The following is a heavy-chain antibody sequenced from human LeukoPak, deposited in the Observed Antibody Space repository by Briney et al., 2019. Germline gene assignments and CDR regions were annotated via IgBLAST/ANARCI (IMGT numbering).Heavy chain of an antibody. J-gene: IGHJ6*03. CDR3: ARVPPSIAAHYMDV. CDR1: GCSISSGSYY. D-gene: IGHD6-6*01. Sequence: KPSETLSLICTVSGCSISSGSYYWSWLRQPAGKGLEWIGRIYTSGSTNYYPSVKSRVTISVDTSKNQFSLKLSSVTAADTAVYYCARVPPSIAAHYMDVWGKGTTVTVSS. CDR2: IYTSGST. V-gene: IGHV4-61*02.